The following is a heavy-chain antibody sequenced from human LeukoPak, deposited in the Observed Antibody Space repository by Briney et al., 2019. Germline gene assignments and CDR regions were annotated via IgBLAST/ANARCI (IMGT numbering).Heavy chain of an antibody. D-gene: IGHD2-2*01. CDR3: ARGPGVVPAAMYNY. J-gene: IGHJ4*02. CDR2: IYYSGST. CDR1: GGSISSYY. V-gene: IGHV4-59*01. Sequence: SETLSLTCTVSGGSISSYYWSWIRQPPGKGLEWIGYIYYSGSTNYNPSLKSRVTISVDTSKNQFSLKLSSVTAADTAVCYCARGPGVVPAAMYNYWGQGTLVTVSS.